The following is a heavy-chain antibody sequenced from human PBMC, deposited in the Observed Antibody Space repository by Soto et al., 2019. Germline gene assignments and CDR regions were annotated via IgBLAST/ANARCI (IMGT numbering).Heavy chain of an antibody. CDR1: GFTFSSFG. CDR3: AKVRVRGFGAFSDMDV. CDR2: ISYDGGHQ. V-gene: IGHV3-30*18. Sequence: QVQLLESGGGVVQPGRSLRLSCSPSGFTFSSFGMHWVRQAPGKGLEWVALISYDGGHQYYADSVKGRFTIARDSSKNMLYLQMKSLRADDTAVYYCAKVRVRGFGAFSDMDVWGQGTTVTVSS. J-gene: IGHJ6*02. D-gene: IGHD3-10*01.